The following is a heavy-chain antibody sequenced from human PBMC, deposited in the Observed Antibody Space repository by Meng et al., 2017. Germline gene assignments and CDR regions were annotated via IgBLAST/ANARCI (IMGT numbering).Heavy chain of an antibody. CDR1: GFTFSIYW. D-gene: IGHD4-17*01. CDR2: IKQDGSEK. CDR3: ARTPTVTTYGY. V-gene: IGHV3-7*01. J-gene: IGHJ4*02. Sequence: GESLKISCAASGFTFSIYWMSWVRQAPGKGLEWVANIKQDGSEKYYVDSVKGRFTISRDNAKNSLYLQMDSLRAEDTAVYYCARTPTVTTYGYWGQGVLVTVSS.